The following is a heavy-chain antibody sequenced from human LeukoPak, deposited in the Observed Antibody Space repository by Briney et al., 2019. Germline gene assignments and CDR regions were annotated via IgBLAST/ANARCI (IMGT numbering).Heavy chain of an antibody. CDR3: ARGKYTSFDT. CDR1: GDSLFTNGVA. CDR2: TYYRSKWSF. Sequence: SQTLSLTCDISGDSLFTNGVAWNWIRQSLSRGLEWLGRTYYRSKWSFEYALSVKSRITINADTSKSQFSLQLSSVTPEDTGVYYCARGKYTSFDTWGQGTLVTVSS. J-gene: IGHJ4*02. V-gene: IGHV6-1*01. D-gene: IGHD2-2*01.